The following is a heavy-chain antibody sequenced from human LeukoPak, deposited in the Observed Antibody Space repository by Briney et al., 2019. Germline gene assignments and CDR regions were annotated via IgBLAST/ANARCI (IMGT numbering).Heavy chain of an antibody. CDR2: IRYDGSKK. V-gene: IGHV3-30*02. CDR3: AELGITMIGGV. CDR1: GFTFSSYG. J-gene: IGHJ6*02. Sequence: QPGGSLRLSCAASGFTFSSYGMHWVRQAPGKGLEWVAFIRYDGSKKYYADSVKGRFTISRDNSKNTLYLQMNSRGAEDTAVYYCAELGITMIGGVWGQGTTVTISS. D-gene: IGHD3-10*02.